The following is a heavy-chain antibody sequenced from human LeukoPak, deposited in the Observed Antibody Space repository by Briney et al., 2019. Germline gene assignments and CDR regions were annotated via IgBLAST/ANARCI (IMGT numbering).Heavy chain of an antibody. Sequence: GGSLRLSCSVSGLTFSTYVMHWVRQAPGKGLEYVSAISSNGDNTYYADSVKGRFTISRDNSKNTLYLQMSSLRADDTAVYYCVRGTGYWGQGTLVTVSS. CDR2: ISSNGDNT. CDR1: GLTFSTYV. CDR3: VRGTGY. V-gene: IGHV3-64D*06. J-gene: IGHJ4*02.